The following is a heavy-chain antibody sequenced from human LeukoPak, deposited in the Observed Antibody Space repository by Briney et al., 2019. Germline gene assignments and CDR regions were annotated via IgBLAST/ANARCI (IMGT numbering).Heavy chain of an antibody. CDR2: ISSSSSYI. Sequence: GGSLRLSCAASGFTFSSYSMNWVRQAPGKGLEWVSSISSSSSYIYYADSVKGRFTISRDNAKNSLYLQMNSLRAEDTAVYYCARDRGEDDSSGYYYADDSFAMWGQGTMVTVSS. D-gene: IGHD3-22*01. CDR1: GFTFSSYS. V-gene: IGHV3-21*01. CDR3: ARDRGEDDSSGYYYADDSFAM. J-gene: IGHJ3*02.